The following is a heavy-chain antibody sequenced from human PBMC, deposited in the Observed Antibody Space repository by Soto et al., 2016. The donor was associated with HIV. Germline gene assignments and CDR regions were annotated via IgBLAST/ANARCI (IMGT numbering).Heavy chain of an antibody. Sequence: EVQLVESGGGLVQPGGSLRLSCAASGFIFSDHYMDWVRQPPGKGLEWVGRTRNKANSYTTEYAASVKGRFTISRDDSKNSLYLQMNSLKTEDTAVYFCARVGAMPGYYFDYWGQGTLVIVSS. V-gene: IGHV3-72*01. J-gene: IGHJ4*02. CDR3: ARVGAMPGYYFDY. CDR1: GFIFSDHY. CDR2: TRNKANSYTT. D-gene: IGHD1-26*01.